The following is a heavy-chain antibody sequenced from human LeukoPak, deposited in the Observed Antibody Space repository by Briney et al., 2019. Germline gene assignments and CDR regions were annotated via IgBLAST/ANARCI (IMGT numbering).Heavy chain of an antibody. D-gene: IGHD5-18*01. CDR2: IWYDGSNK. CDR3: TTDRGYSST. CDR1: GFTFSSNG. Sequence: GGSLRLSCAASGFTFSSNGMHWVRQAPGKGLEWVAFIWYDGSNKYYPDSVKGRFTISRDNSKNTLYLQMNSLRAEDTAVYYCTTDRGYSSTWGQGTLVTVSS. V-gene: IGHV3-30*02. J-gene: IGHJ4*02.